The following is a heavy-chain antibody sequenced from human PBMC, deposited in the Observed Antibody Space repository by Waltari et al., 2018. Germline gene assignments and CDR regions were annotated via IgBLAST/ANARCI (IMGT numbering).Heavy chain of an antibody. CDR1: GFIVSSNY. V-gene: IGHV3-53*01. CDR3: ATLGAYLGAFDV. D-gene: IGHD3-16*01. J-gene: IGHJ3*01. CDR2: IYAGGGS. Sequence: ELQLVEPGGGLIQPGGSLRLSCAVSGFIVSSNYMSWVRQGPGKGLGWVSVIYAGGGSYSADSGRGRFTISRDNSKNTLYREMNTLRADDTAVYYCATLGAYLGAFDVWGQGTMVTVSS.